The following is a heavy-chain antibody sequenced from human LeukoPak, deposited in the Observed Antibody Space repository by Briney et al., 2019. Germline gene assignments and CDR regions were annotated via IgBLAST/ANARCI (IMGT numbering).Heavy chain of an antibody. CDR3: ASASYGSGSYYYYYMDV. CDR1: GGSISSSSYY. D-gene: IGHD3-10*01. J-gene: IGHJ6*03. Sequence: PSETLSLTCTVSGGSISSSSYYWGWIRQPPGKGLEWIGSIYYSGSTYYNPSLKSRVTISVDTSKNQFSLKLSSVTAADTAVYYCASASYGSGSYYYYYMDVWGKGTTVTVSS. CDR2: IYYSGST. V-gene: IGHV4-39*07.